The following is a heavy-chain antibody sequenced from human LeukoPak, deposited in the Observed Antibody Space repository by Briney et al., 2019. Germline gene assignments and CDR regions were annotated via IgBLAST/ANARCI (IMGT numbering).Heavy chain of an antibody. CDR3: TRDLSLAAPQGFDY. V-gene: IGHV3-21*01. J-gene: IGHJ4*02. CDR1: GFTFRRYS. CDR2: ISSGSDYI. Sequence: PGGSLRLSCTASGFTFRRYSFNWVRQAPGKGLEWVSTISSGSDYIYYADSVRGRFTISRGNAENSLYLQMNSLRAEDTAVYYCTRDLSLAAPQGFDYWGQGTLVTVSS. D-gene: IGHD6-6*01.